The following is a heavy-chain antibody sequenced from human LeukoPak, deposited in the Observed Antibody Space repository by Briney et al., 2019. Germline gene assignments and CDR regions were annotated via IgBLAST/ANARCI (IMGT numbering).Heavy chain of an antibody. CDR1: GFTFSSYA. D-gene: IGHD3-22*01. V-gene: IGHV3-23*01. Sequence: GGSLRLSCAASGFTFSSYAMSWVRQAPGKGLEWVSTISGSGGSTYYADSVKGRFTISRENAKNSLYLQMNSLRAGDTAVYYCAREIGSYSSGYYYFDYWGQGTLVTVSS. CDR3: AREIGSYSSGYYYFDY. J-gene: IGHJ4*02. CDR2: ISGSGGST.